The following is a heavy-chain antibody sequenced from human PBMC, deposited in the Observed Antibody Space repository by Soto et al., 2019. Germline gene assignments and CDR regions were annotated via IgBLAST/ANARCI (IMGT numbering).Heavy chain of an antibody. CDR3: AKDSSSYGDYVLLFDY. CDR2: ISGSGGST. CDR1: GFTFSSYA. Sequence: EVQLLESGGGLVQPGGSLRLSCAASGFTFSSYAMSWVRQAPGKGLEWVSAISGSGGSTYYADSVKGRFTISRDNSKNTLYLQMNSLRAEDTAVYYCAKDSSSYGDYVLLFDYWGQGTLVTVSS. V-gene: IGHV3-23*01. J-gene: IGHJ4*02. D-gene: IGHD4-17*01.